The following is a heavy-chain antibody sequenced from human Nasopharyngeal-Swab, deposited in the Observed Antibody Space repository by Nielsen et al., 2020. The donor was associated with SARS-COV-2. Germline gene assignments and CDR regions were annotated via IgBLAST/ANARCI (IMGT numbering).Heavy chain of an antibody. CDR3: ARLDSSSWKFGY. Sequence: GGSLRLSCAASGFTFSSYSMNWVRQAPGKGLEWVSSISSSSSYIYYADSVKGRFTISRDNAKNSLYLQMNSLRAEDTAVYYCARLDSSSWKFGYWGQGTLVTVSS. J-gene: IGHJ4*02. V-gene: IGHV3-21*01. CDR1: GFTFSSYS. CDR2: ISSSSSYI. D-gene: IGHD6-13*01.